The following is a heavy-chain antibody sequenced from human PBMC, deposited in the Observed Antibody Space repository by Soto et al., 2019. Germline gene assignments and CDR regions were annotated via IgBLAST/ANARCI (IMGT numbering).Heavy chain of an antibody. D-gene: IGHD3-9*01. CDR2: ISGSGSSI. Sequence: GGSLRLSCAASGFTFSSYSMNWVRQAPGKGLEWVSSISGSGSSIYYADSVKGRFTISRDNAKNTLYLQMNSLRAEDTAVYYCAKNGYYNRLNWFDPWGQGTLVTVSS. J-gene: IGHJ5*02. CDR1: GFTFSSYS. CDR3: AKNGYYNRLNWFDP. V-gene: IGHV3-48*01.